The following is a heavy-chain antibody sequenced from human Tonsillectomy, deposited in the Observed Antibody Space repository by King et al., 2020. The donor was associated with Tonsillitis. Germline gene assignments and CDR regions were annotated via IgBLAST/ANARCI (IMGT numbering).Heavy chain of an antibody. CDR2: IYPADSDT. CDR1: GYSFTSYW. V-gene: IGHV5-51*01. CDR3: ARRVSDYVWGSNYYYYYMDV. J-gene: IGHJ6*03. Sequence: VQLVESGPEVKKPGESLKISCKGSGYSFTSYWIGWVRQMPGKGLEWMGIIYPADSDTRYSPSFQGQVTISADKSISTAYLQWSSLKASDTAMYYCARRVSDYVWGSNYYYYYMDVWGKGTTVTVSS. D-gene: IGHD3-16*01.